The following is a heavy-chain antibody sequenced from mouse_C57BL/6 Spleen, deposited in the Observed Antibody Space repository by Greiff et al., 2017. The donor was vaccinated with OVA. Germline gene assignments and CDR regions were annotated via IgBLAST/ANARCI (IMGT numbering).Heavy chain of an antibody. Sequence: QVQLKESGTELVKPGASVKLSCKASGYTFTSYWMHWVKQRPGHGLEWIGNINPSNGGTNYNEKFKSKATLTVDKSSSTAYMQLSSLTSEDSAVYYCAREGYDYDVYAMDYWGQGTSVTVSS. CDR3: AREGYDYDVYAMDY. V-gene: IGHV1-53*01. CDR1: GYTFTSYW. CDR2: INPSNGGT. D-gene: IGHD2-4*01. J-gene: IGHJ4*01.